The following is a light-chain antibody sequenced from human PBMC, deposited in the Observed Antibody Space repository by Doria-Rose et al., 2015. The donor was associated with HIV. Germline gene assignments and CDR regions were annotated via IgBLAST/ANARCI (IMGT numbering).Light chain of an antibody. J-gene: IGLJ1*01. Sequence: VVTQPPSVSVAPGQTARITCGGNNIGSRHVHWYQQRPGQASVLVVYDDDARPLVISGRFSGSNSGNTATLTISWVEAGDEADYYCQVSDSGREWGVFGSGTKVTVL. CDR1: NIGSRH. CDR2: DDD. CDR3: QVSDSGREWGV. V-gene: IGLV3-21*02.